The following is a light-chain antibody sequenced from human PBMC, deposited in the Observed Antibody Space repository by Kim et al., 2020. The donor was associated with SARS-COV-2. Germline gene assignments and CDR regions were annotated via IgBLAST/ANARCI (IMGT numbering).Light chain of an antibody. CDR2: GAS. Sequence: EIVMTQSPATLSVFPGERATLSCRASQSVSSNLAWYQQKPGQAPRLLIYGASTRATGIPARFSGSGSGTEFTLTISSLQSEDFAVYYCQEYNNWPPLTFGGGTKVDIK. CDR3: QEYNNWPPLT. CDR1: QSVSSN. J-gene: IGKJ4*01. V-gene: IGKV3-15*01.